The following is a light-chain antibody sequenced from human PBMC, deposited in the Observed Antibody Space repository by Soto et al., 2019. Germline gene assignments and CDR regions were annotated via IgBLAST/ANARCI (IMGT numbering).Light chain of an antibody. V-gene: IGKV1D-12*01. CDR3: QQTHSFPIT. CDR1: QGISNW. CDR2: SAS. J-gene: IGKJ5*01. Sequence: DIQMTQSPSSVSASVGDRVTITCRASQGISNWLAWYRQKPGKAPDILISSASSLQSGVPSRFSGSGSGTDFTLTISRLQPEDFPIYYCQQTHSFPITFGQGTRLEIK.